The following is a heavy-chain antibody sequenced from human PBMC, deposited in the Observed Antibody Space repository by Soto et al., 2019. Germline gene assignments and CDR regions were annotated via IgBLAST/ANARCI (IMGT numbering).Heavy chain of an antibody. Sequence: SQTLSLTCVISGDSVSSSSVAWNWVRQSPSRGLEWLGRTYYRSRWYSDFAVSVRGRIVINADTSKNQFSLQLNSVTPEDTAVYFCARSEEDSDYYYYGLDVWGPGXTVTVYS. D-gene: IGHD2-15*01. V-gene: IGHV6-1*01. CDR1: GDSVSSSSVA. J-gene: IGHJ6*02. CDR3: ARSEEDSDYYYYGLDV. CDR2: TYYRSRWYS.